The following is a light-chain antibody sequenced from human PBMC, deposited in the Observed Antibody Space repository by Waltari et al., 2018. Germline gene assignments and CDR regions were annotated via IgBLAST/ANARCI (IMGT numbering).Light chain of an antibody. CDR1: HNISTH. CDR3: QQYNTWPS. V-gene: IGKV3-15*01. J-gene: IGKJ3*01. Sequence: EIVMTQSPATLSVSPGERATLSCRASHNISTHLVWYQHNPGQAPRLLIYAASTRATGTPARFSGHGSGTEFTLTISSLQSEDFALYYCQQYNTWPSFGPGTKVDIK. CDR2: AAS.